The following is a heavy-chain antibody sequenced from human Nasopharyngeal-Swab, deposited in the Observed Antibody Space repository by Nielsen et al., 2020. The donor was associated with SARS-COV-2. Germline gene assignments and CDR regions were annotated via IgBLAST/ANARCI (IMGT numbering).Heavy chain of an antibody. Sequence: GGSLRLSCAASGFTLSSYSMNWVRQAPGKGLEWVSSISSSSYIYYADSVKGRFTISRDNAKNSLYLQMNSLRAEDTAVYYCARWDYSNYDLDYWGQGTLVTVSS. CDR3: ARWDYSNYDLDY. CDR1: GFTLSSYS. V-gene: IGHV3-21*01. J-gene: IGHJ4*02. CDR2: ISSSSYI. D-gene: IGHD4-11*01.